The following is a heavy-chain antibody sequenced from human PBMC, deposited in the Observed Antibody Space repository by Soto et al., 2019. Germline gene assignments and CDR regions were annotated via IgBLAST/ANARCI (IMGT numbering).Heavy chain of an antibody. D-gene: IGHD3-10*01. J-gene: IGHJ4*02. Sequence: SGGSLRLSCAASGFTFSNYGMHWVRQAPGKGLEWVAIIWYDGSNKYYADSVKGRFTISRDSSKNTVYLQMNSLRAEDTAMYFCAAGEPLNYRGQGTLVTVSS. CDR1: GFTFSNYG. CDR3: AAGEPLNY. CDR2: IWYDGSNK. V-gene: IGHV3-33*01.